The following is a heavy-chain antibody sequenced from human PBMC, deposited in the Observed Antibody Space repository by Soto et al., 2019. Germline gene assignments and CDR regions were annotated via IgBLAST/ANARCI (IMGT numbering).Heavy chain of an antibody. CDR1: GGTFSSYT. Sequence: QVQLVQSGAEVKKPGSSVKVSCKASGGTFSSYTISWVRHAPGQGLEWMGRIIPILGIANYAQKFQGRVTITADKSTSTAYMELSSLRYEDTAVYYCARAAGSSSSLAFDIWGQGTMVTVSS. CDR2: IIPILGIA. J-gene: IGHJ3*02. D-gene: IGHD6-6*01. CDR3: ARAAGSSSSLAFDI. V-gene: IGHV1-69*02.